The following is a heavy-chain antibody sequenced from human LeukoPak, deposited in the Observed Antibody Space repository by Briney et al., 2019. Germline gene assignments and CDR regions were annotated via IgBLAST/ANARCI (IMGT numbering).Heavy chain of an antibody. CDR3: ARPNDYGVYAGFDY. CDR2: INHSGST. V-gene: IGHV4-34*01. CDR1: GGSFSGYY. J-gene: IGHJ4*02. D-gene: IGHD4-17*01. Sequence: SETLSLTCAVYGGSFSGYYWSWIRQPPGKGLEWIGEINHSGSTNYNPSLKSRVTISVDTSKNQFSLKLSSVTAADTAVYYCARPNDYGVYAGFDYWGQGTLVTVSS.